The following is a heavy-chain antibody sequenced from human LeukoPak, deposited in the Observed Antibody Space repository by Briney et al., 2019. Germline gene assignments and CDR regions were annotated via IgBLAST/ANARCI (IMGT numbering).Heavy chain of an antibody. J-gene: IGHJ3*02. V-gene: IGHV3-21*01. D-gene: IGHD1-26*01. CDR1: GFNLSDYS. CDR3: ASDCLSSGEWALLFDI. CDR2: ITSSSAYI. Sequence: GGSLRLSCAASGFNLSDYSMNWVRQAPGKGLEWVSSITSSSAYIYSADSVKGRVTISRDNAKNALYLQMNSLRAEDTAVYYCASDCLSSGEWALLFDIWGQGTMVTVSS.